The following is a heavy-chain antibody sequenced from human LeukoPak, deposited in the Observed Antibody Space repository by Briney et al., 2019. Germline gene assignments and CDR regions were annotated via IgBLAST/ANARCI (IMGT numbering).Heavy chain of an antibody. D-gene: IGHD3-16*01. CDR3: ARYDSRGSASTRFDY. CDR1: GYSLGKNYY. CDR2: IYGTGST. V-gene: IGHV4-38-2*01. Sequence: SETLSLTCAVSGYSLGKNYYWGWIRQPPGKGLEWVGRIYGTGSTSYNPSLMNRVTMSVDTSKNHFSLKLTSVTAADTAVYYCARYDSRGSASTRFDYWGQGILVTISS. J-gene: IGHJ4*02.